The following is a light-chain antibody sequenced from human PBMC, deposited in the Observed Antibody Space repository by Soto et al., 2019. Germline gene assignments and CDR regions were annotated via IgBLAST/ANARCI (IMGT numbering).Light chain of an antibody. CDR1: QDISGY. CDR2: AAS. CDR3: QHPKWA. J-gene: IGKJ1*01. Sequence: IQLTQSPSSLSASVGDRVTITCRASQDISGYVAWYQQRPGRAPQLLIYAASALQTGVPSRFSGSGSGTDFTLTITSLQPEDFATYYCQHPKWAFGQGTTVEI. V-gene: IGKV1-9*01.